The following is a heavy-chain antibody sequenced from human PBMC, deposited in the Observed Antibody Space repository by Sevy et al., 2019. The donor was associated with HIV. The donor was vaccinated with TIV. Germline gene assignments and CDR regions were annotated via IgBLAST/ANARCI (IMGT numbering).Heavy chain of an antibody. Sequence: SETLSLTCTVSGGSITSLYWNWIRQPPWKGLEWIANIYYNGHINYNPSLKSRVTLSLDTSKNQFSRRLSSVTAADTAMYYCAGENAWGRGYSWGQGTLVTVSS. CDR2: IYYNGHI. CDR3: AGENAWGRGYS. V-gene: IGHV4-59*08. J-gene: IGHJ4*02. D-gene: IGHD1-26*01. CDR1: GGSITSLY.